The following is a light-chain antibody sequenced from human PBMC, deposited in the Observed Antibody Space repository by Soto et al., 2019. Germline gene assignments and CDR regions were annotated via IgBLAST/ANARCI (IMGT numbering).Light chain of an antibody. CDR2: KAS. CDR1: QNINRW. CDR3: QQYNYHWT. J-gene: IGKJ3*01. Sequence: DMQMTQSPSTLSASVGDTVIITCRASQNINRWLAWYQQKPGKAPKLLIYKASSLQSGVPSRFSGSGSGTEFTLTISSLQPDDFATYYCQQYNYHWTFGPGTKVDNK. V-gene: IGKV1-5*03.